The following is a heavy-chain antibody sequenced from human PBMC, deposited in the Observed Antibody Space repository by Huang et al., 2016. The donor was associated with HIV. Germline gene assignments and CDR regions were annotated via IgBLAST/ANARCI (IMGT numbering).Heavy chain of an antibody. Sequence: QVQLVQSGSEWKKPGASVKVSCKASGYTFTNYAMNWVRQAPGQGLEWMGWINTGRFVFSLDTSVSTAYLQISSLKAEDTAMYYCARGFSSWPNSDYWGQGTLVTVSS. V-gene: IGHV7-4-1*02. J-gene: IGHJ4*02. D-gene: IGHD6-13*01. CDR1: GYTFTNYA. CDR2: IN. CDR3: ARGFSSWPNSDY.